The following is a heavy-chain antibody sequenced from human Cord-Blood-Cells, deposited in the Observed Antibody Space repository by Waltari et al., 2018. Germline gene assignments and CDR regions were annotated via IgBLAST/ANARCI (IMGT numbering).Heavy chain of an antibody. J-gene: IGHJ3*02. D-gene: IGHD3-10*02. Sequence: QVQLVQSGAEVKKPGSSVKVSCKASGGTFSSYAISWVRQAPGQGLEWMGGIIPIFGTASYGRKFQGRVTITADESTSTAYMELSSLRSEDTAVYYCAREVVRRLDAFDIWGQGTMVTVSS. CDR2: IIPIFGTA. V-gene: IGHV1-69*01. CDR1: GGTFSSYA. CDR3: AREVVRRLDAFDI.